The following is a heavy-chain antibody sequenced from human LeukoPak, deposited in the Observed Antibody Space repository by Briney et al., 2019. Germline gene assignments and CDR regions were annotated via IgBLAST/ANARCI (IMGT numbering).Heavy chain of an antibody. CDR1: GLTFIDTW. CDR3: ANIFGGNSHRSDY. J-gene: IGHJ4*02. Sequence: GGSLRLSCAASGLTFIDTWMTWVRQAPEKGLEWVGRIMSNSDGGTADYAAAVKGRFTISRDDSKDTLYLQMNSLKSDDTAVYYCANIFGGNSHRSDYWGQGTLVTVSS. CDR2: IMSNSDGGTA. D-gene: IGHD4-23*01. V-gene: IGHV3-15*01.